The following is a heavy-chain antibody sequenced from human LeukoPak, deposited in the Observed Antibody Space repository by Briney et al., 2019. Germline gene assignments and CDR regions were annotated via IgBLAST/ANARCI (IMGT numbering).Heavy chain of an antibody. J-gene: IGHJ6*02. CDR2: ISTSGDRT. CDR3: AKDFRSSGWQYIYYYYYYGMDV. Sequence: PGGSLRLSCVGSGFNFNTYAMIWVRQAAVKGLERVSAISTSGDRTYYADSVTGRFTISRDNSKNTVYLQMNSLRAEDTAVYYCAKDFRSSGWQYIYYYYYYGMDVWGQGTTVTVSS. V-gene: IGHV3-23*01. CDR1: GFNFNTYA. D-gene: IGHD6-19*01.